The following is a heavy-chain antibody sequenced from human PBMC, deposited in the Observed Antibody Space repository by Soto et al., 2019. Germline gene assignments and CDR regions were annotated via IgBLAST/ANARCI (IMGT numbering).Heavy chain of an antibody. D-gene: IGHD6-19*01. CDR1: GDSVSSNSAI. Sequence: SQTLSLICAISGDSVSSNSAIWNWFRQSPSRGLEWLGRTYYTSKWYNDYAVSVKSRISINPDTSKNQVSLQLNSVTPEDTAVYYCARVYSSGWSFYYGTDVWGQGTTVTVSS. J-gene: IGHJ6*02. CDR3: ARVYSSGWSFYYGTDV. V-gene: IGHV6-1*01. CDR2: TYYTSKWYN.